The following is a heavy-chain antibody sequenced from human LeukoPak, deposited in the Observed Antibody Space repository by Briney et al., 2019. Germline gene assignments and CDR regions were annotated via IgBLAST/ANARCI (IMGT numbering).Heavy chain of an antibody. CDR2: ISYDGSNK. CDR3: ARGRDSSGYYYTPDAFGI. D-gene: IGHD3-22*01. CDR1: GFTFSSYA. J-gene: IGHJ3*02. Sequence: GGSLRLSCAASGFTFSSYAMHWVRQAPGKGLEWVAVISYDGSNKYYADSVKGRFTISRDNSKNTLYLQMNSLRAEDTAVYYCARGRDSSGYYYTPDAFGIWGQGTMVTVSS. V-gene: IGHV3-30*04.